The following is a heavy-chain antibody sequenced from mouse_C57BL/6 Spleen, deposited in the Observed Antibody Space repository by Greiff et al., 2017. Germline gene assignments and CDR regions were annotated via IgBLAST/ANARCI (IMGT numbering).Heavy chain of an antibody. J-gene: IGHJ3*01. D-gene: IGHD1-1*01. CDR2: INPSTGGT. CDR3: ANYYYGSSARFAY. V-gene: IGHV1-42*01. CDR1: GYSFTGYY. Sequence: VQLQQSGPELVKPGASVKISCKASGYSFTGYYMNWVKQSPEKSLEWIGEINPSTGGTTYNQKFKAKATLTVDTSSSTAYMQLKSLTSEDSAVYYCANYYYGSSARFAYWGQGTLVTVSA.